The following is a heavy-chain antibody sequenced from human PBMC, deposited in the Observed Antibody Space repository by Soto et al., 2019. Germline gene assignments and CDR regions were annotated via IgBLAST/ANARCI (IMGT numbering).Heavy chain of an antibody. CDR3: ARSVADPGAHIDY. D-gene: IGHD2-8*02. J-gene: IGHJ4*02. CDR2: VYYTGST. CDR1: GGSISGSY. Sequence: PSETLSLTCSVSGGSISGSYWSWIRQSPGKGLEWLGYVYYTGSTNYSPSLRSRVSITVDTSKNEFSLRLSSVTAADTAVYFCARSVADPGAHIDYWGQGTQVTVSS. V-gene: IGHV4-59*01.